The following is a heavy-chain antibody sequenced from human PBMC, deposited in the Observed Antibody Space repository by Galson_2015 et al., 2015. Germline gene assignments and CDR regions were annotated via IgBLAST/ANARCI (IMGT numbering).Heavy chain of an antibody. D-gene: IGHD3-9*01. CDR3: AKDLRYYDILTGYYNVIYYYGMDV. J-gene: IGHJ6*02. V-gene: IGHV3-30*18. CDR2: ISYDGSNK. Sequence: SLRLSCAASGFTFSSYGMHWVRQAPGKGLEWVAVISYDGSNKYYADSVKGRFTISRDNSKNTLYLQMNSLRAEDTAVYYCAKDLRYYDILTGYYNVIYYYGMDVWGQGTTVTVSS. CDR1: GFTFSSYG.